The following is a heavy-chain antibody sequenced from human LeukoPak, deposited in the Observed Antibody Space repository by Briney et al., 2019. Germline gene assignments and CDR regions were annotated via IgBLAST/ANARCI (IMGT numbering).Heavy chain of an antibody. Sequence: ASVKVSCKVSGYTLTELSMHWVRQAPGKGLEWMGGFDPEDGETIYAQKFQGRVTMTEDTSTDTAYMELSSLRSEDTAVYYCATNRERITIFGVVSPFDYWGQGTLATVSS. CDR3: ATNRERITIFGVVSPFDY. J-gene: IGHJ4*02. D-gene: IGHD3-3*01. CDR1: GYTLTELS. V-gene: IGHV1-24*01. CDR2: FDPEDGET.